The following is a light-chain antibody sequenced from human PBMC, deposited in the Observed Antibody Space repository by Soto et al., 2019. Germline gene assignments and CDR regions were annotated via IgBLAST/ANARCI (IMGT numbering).Light chain of an antibody. J-gene: IGLJ1*01. CDR1: SSDVGVYNY. V-gene: IGLV2-14*01. Sequence: QSVLTQPASVSGSPGQSITISCTGTSSDVGVYNYVSWYQQHPGKAPKLMIYEVSNRPSGVSNRFSGSKSGNTASLTISGLQAEDEADYYCSSYTSSSTYVFGTGTKLTVL. CDR2: EVS. CDR3: SSYTSSSTYV.